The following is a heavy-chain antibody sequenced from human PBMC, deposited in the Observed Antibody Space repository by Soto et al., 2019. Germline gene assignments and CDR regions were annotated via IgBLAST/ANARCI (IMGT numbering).Heavy chain of an antibody. V-gene: IGHV1-24*01. D-gene: IGHD3-22*01. Sequence: GASVKVSCKVFGYTLTELSMHWVRQAPGKGLEWMGGFDPEDGEKMYAQKFQGRVTMTEDTSTDTAYMELSSLRSEDTAVYFCATARLPNAYYYDTSAYHYTFNYWGQGTLVTVSS. CDR2: FDPEDGEK. J-gene: IGHJ4*02. CDR1: GYTLTELS. CDR3: ATARLPNAYYYDTSAYHYTFNY.